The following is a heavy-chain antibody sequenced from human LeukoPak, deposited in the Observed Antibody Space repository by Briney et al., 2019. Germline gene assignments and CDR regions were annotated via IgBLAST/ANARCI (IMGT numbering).Heavy chain of an antibody. CDR3: ARDPGPDEYYYDSSGYVI. D-gene: IGHD3-22*01. CDR1: GGSISSSSYY. Sequence: SETLSLTCTVSGGSISSSSYYWGWIRQPPGKGLEWIGSIYYSGSTYYNPSLKSRVTISVDTSKNQFSLKLSSMTAADTAVYYCARDPGPDEYYYDSSGYVIWGQGTMVTVSS. V-gene: IGHV4-39*07. J-gene: IGHJ3*02. CDR2: IYYSGST.